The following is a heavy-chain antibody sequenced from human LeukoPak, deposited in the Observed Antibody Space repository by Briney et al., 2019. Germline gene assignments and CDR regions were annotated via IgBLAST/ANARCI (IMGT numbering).Heavy chain of an antibody. D-gene: IGHD4-17*01. CDR2: INHSGST. V-gene: IGHV4-39*07. CDR3: ARGTVTINY. Sequence: SETLSLTCTASGGSISSGGYYWSWIRQPPGKGLEWIGEINHSGSTNYNPSLKSRVTISVDTSKNQFSLKLSSVTAADTAVYYCARGTVTINYWGQGTLVTVSS. CDR1: GGSISSGGYY. J-gene: IGHJ4*02.